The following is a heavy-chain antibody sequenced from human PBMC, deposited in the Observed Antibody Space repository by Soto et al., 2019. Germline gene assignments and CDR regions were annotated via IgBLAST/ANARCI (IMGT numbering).Heavy chain of an antibody. CDR2: IYPGDSDT. D-gene: IGHD2-2*01. J-gene: IGHJ3*02. CDR3: ARRRSSNAFDI. Sequence: PGESLKISCKASGYDFTSYWIGWVRQKPGKGLEWMAMIYPGDSDTRDSPSFQGQVTISADKSTSTAYLQWSNLKASDTARYYCARRRSSNAFDIWAQGKMVTVSS. V-gene: IGHV5-51*01. CDR1: GYDFTSYW.